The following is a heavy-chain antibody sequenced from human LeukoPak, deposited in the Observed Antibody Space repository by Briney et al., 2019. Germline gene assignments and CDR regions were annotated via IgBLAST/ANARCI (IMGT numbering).Heavy chain of an antibody. V-gene: IGHV4-39*02. Sequence: ASETLSLTCIVSGGSISSDSHYWGWIRQPPGKGLEWIGTMYYSGNTYYNPSLKSRVTISVDASKNQFSLRLSSVTAADTAVYYCARDTNPGDYGGGVNWFDPWGQGTLVTVSS. CDR2: MYYSGNT. CDR1: GGSISSDSHY. CDR3: ARDTNPGDYGGGVNWFDP. J-gene: IGHJ5*02. D-gene: IGHD4-23*01.